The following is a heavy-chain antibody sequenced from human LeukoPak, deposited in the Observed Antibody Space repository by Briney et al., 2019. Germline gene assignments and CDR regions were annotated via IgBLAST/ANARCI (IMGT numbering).Heavy chain of an antibody. D-gene: IGHD3-10*01. Sequence: GGSRRLSCLGSGFGFSNYWMTWLRQAPGEGLEWVGNIKEDGSVIYYADSVKGRFTISRDNAKNSVYLQMNSLRVEDTALYYCATGRWFGEFAGSAFEDWGQGTLVTVSS. CDR3: ATGRWFGEFAGSAFED. J-gene: IGHJ4*02. V-gene: IGHV3-7*01. CDR2: IKEDGSVI. CDR1: GFGFSNYW.